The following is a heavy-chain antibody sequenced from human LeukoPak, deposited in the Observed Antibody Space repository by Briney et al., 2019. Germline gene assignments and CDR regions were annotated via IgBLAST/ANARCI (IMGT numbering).Heavy chain of an antibody. D-gene: IGHD3-10*01. V-gene: IGHV3-30*03. CDR1: GFTFSSYG. CDR3: ATAIMVRAMNYFDY. J-gene: IGHJ4*02. Sequence: GGSLRLSCAASGFTFSSYGMHWVRQAPGKGLEWVAVISYDGSNKYYADSVKGRFTISRDNSKNTLYLQMNSLRAEDTAVYYCATAIMVRAMNYFDYWGQGTLVTVSS. CDR2: ISYDGSNK.